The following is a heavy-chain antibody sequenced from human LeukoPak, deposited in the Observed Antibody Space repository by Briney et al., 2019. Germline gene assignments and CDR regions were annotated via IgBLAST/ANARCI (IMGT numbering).Heavy chain of an antibody. CDR2: ISGHGGST. Sequence: GGSLRLSCEASGFTFTNYPMHWVRQAPGKGLEYVSSISGHGGSTHYANSVKDRFTISRTNFKNTLFLQMDSLRAEDMAVYYCARGNFEFWRPFHGKYYYMDVWGTGTTVTVSS. CDR3: ARGNFEFWRPFHGKYYYMDV. J-gene: IGHJ6*03. V-gene: IGHV3-64*01. CDR1: GFTFTNYP. D-gene: IGHD3-3*01.